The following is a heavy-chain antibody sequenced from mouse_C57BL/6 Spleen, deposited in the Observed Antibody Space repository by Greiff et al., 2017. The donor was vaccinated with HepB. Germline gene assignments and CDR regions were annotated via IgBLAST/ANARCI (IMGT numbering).Heavy chain of an antibody. J-gene: IGHJ1*03. Sequence: EVKLVESEGGLVQPGSSMKLSCTASGFTFSDYYMAWVRQVPEKGLEWVANINYDGSSTYYLDSLKSRFIISRDNAKNILYLQMSSLTSEDTATYYCARGGDYYGSSYGGYFDVWGTGTTVTVSS. D-gene: IGHD1-1*01. CDR3: ARGGDYYGSSYGGYFDV. CDR2: INYDGSST. CDR1: GFTFSDYY. V-gene: IGHV5-16*01.